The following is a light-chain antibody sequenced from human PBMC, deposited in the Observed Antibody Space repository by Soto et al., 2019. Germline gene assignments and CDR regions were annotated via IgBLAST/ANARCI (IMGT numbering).Light chain of an antibody. V-gene: IGKV3-15*01. CDR3: QQYNNWPPEYI. Sequence: EIVMTQSPATLSVSPGERATLSCRASQSVSSNLAWYQQKPGQAPRLLIYGASTRATGIPARFSGSGSGTEFTLTISSLQSEDFAVYYCQQYNNWPPEYIFGQGTKVEIK. J-gene: IGKJ2*01. CDR2: GAS. CDR1: QSVSSN.